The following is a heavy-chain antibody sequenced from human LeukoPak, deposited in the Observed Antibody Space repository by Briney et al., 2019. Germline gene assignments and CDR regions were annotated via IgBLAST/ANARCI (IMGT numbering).Heavy chain of an antibody. Sequence: GASVKVSCKASGYTFTGYYMHWVRQAPGQGLESMGWINPNSGGTNYAQKFQGRVTMTRDTSISTAYMELSRLRSDDTAVYYCARAIGYYKGSFFDYWGPGTPVTVSS. V-gene: IGHV1-2*02. CDR1: GYTFTGYY. CDR3: ARAIGYYKGSFFDY. J-gene: IGHJ4*02. D-gene: IGHD3-9*01. CDR2: INPNSGGT.